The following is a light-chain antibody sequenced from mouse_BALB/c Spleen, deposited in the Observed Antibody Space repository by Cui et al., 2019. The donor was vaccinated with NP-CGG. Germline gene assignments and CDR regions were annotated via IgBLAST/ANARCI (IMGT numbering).Light chain of an antibody. CDR3: ALWYSNHWV. Sequence: QAVVTQESALTTSPGETVTLTCRSSTGAVTTINYANWVQEKPDHLFTGLIGGTNNRAPGVPARFSDSLIGDKAALTITGAQTEDEAIYFCALWYSNHWVFGGGTKLTVL. CDR1: TGAVTTINY. J-gene: IGLJ1*01. V-gene: IGLV1*01. CDR2: GTN.